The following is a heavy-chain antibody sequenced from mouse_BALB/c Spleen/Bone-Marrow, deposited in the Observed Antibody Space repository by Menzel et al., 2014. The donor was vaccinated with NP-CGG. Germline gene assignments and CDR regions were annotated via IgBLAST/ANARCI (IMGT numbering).Heavy chain of an antibody. CDR1: GFDFRRYW. Sequence: EVKLVESGGGLVQPGGSLKLSCAASGFDFRRYWMSWVRQAPGKGLEWIGEINPDSSTINYAPSLKDKFIISRDNAKNTLYLRMGKVRSEDTALYYCARLGYYGYFDYWGQGTTLTVSS. V-gene: IGHV4-1*02. CDR3: ARLGYYGYFDY. J-gene: IGHJ2*01. D-gene: IGHD2-3*01. CDR2: INPDSSTI.